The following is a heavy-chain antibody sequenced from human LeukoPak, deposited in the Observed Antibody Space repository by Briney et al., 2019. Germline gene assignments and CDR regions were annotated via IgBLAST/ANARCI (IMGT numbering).Heavy chain of an antibody. Sequence: SETLSLTCTVYGGSISSSSYYWVWIRQPPGKGLEWSGNIYYTGSTHYNPSLKSRGTISVDTSKNQFSLKLSSVTAADTAVYHCVRGVRIGGQGTIVTVSS. J-gene: IGHJ3*02. CDR1: GGSISSSSYY. D-gene: IGHD3-10*01. V-gene: IGHV4-39*01. CDR2: IYYTGST. CDR3: VRGVRI.